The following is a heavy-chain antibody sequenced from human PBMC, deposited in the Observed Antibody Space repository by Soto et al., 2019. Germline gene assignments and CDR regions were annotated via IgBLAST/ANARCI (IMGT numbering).Heavy chain of an antibody. CDR2: ISGSGGST. D-gene: IGHD2-15*01. V-gene: IGHV3-23*01. Sequence: GGSLRLSCAASGFTFSSYAMSWVRQAPGKGLEWVSAISGSGGSTYYADSVKGRFTISRDNSKNTLYLQMNSLRAEDTAVYYCAKARKDIVVVVAATPLCYWGQGTLVTVSS. CDR1: GFTFSSYA. J-gene: IGHJ4*02. CDR3: AKARKDIVVVVAATPLCY.